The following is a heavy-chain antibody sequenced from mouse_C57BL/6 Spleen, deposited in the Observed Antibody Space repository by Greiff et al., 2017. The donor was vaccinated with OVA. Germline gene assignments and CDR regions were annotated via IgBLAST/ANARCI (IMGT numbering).Heavy chain of an antibody. V-gene: IGHV14-4*01. CDR1: GFNIKDDY. Sequence: VQLQQSGAELVRPGASVKLSCTASGFNIKDDYMHWVKQRPEQGLEWIGWIDPENGDTEYASKFQGKATITADTSSNTAYLQLSSLTSEDTAVYYCTTDYGSSYESAMDYWGQGTSVTVSS. D-gene: IGHD1-1*01. CDR3: TTDYGSSYESAMDY. CDR2: IDPENGDT. J-gene: IGHJ4*01.